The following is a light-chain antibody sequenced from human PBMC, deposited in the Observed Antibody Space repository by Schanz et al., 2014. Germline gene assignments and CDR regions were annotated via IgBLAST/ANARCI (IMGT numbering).Light chain of an antibody. CDR3: CSYIGTNHLVL. V-gene: IGLV2-8*01. Sequence: QSVLTQPPSVSGAPGQRVTISCTGTSSDVGAYNYVSWYQQHPGKAPKLMIYEGSKRPSGVPDRFSGSRSGSTASLTVSGLQADDEADYYCCSYIGTNHLVLFGGGTKLTVL. CDR1: SSDVGAYNY. J-gene: IGLJ3*02. CDR2: EGS.